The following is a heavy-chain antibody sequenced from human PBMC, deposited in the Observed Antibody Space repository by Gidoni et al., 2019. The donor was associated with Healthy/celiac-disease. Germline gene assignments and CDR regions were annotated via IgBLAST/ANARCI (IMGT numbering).Heavy chain of an antibody. D-gene: IGHD3-3*01. Sequence: QVQLVQSGAAVKKPGASVQVSCKASGSTFTGYYMHRVRQAPGQGLEWMGWINPNSGGTNYAQKFQGRVTMTRDTSISTAYMELSRLRSDDTAVYYCARDPLGFLEWSSNYYYGMDVWGQGTTVTVSS. V-gene: IGHV1-2*02. CDR3: ARDPLGFLEWSSNYYYGMDV. J-gene: IGHJ6*02. CDR1: GSTFTGYY. CDR2: INPNSGGT.